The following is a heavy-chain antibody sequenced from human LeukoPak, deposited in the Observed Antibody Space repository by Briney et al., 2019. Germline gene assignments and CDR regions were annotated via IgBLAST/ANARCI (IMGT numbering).Heavy chain of an antibody. CDR2: INHSGST. J-gene: IGHJ6*02. V-gene: IGHV4-34*01. CDR1: GGSFSGYY. D-gene: IGHD5-18*01. Sequence: SETLSLTCAVYGGSFSGYYWSWIRQPPGKGLEWIGEINHSGSTNYNPSLKSRVTISVDTSKNQFSLKLSSVTAADTAVYYCARDTALLYGMDVWGQGTTVTVSS. CDR3: ARDTALLYGMDV.